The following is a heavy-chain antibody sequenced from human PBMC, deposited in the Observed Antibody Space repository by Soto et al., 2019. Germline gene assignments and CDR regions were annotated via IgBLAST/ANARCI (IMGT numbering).Heavy chain of an antibody. CDR1: GFTFSSYG. Sequence: GGSLRLSCAASGFTFSSYGMHWVRQAPGKGLEWVAVISYDGSNKYYADSVKGRFTISRDNSKNTLYLQMNSLRAEDTAVYYCAKLGGGSGSYYNIAYWGQGTLVT. J-gene: IGHJ4*02. CDR3: AKLGGGSGSYYNIAY. CDR2: ISYDGSNK. V-gene: IGHV3-30*18. D-gene: IGHD3-10*01.